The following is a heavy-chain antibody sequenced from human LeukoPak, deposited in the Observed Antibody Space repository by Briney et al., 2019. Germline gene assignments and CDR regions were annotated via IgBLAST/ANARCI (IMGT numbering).Heavy chain of an antibody. CDR3: AKADSSGSFDS. CDR2: ISYDGYNK. D-gene: IGHD6-19*01. J-gene: IGHJ4*02. V-gene: IGHV3-30*18. CDR1: GFTFSSYA. Sequence: PGKSLRLSCAASGFTFSSYAMHWVRQAPGKGLEWVALISYDGYNKYYADSVKGRFTISRDNSKNTVYLQMNSLRADDTAVFYCAKADSSGSFDSWGQGTHVTVSS.